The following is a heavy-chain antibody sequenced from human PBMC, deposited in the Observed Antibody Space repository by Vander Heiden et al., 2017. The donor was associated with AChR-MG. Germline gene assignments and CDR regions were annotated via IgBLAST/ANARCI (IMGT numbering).Heavy chain of an antibody. V-gene: IGHV3-53*01. D-gene: IGHD7-27*01. CDR3: ARVRLGTSRDWYFDM. CDR1: AFPVSSNY. CDR2: IYDGGNT. J-gene: IGHJ2*01. Sequence: EVQLVESGGGMLQPGGSLRLSCAASAFPVSSNYMSWVRQAPGKGLEWVSIIYDGGNTYYADSVKGRFTMSRDNPKNTLYLQMNSLRADETAVYYCARVRLGTSRDWYFDMWGRGTLVTVSS.